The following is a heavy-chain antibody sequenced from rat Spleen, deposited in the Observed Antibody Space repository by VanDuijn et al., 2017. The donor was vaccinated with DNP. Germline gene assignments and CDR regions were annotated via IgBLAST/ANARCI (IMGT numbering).Heavy chain of an antibody. Sequence: EVQLVESGGGLVQPGRSLKLSCAASGITFSDSYMAWVRQAPTRGLEWVAYIGSDGYAPYYGVSVKGRFTISRDNAKSTLYLQMNSLRSEDMATYYCVRWNSGHFDYWGQGVMVPVSS. CDR2: IGSDGYAP. D-gene: IGHD4-3*01. V-gene: IGHV5-22*01. CDR3: VRWNSGHFDY. J-gene: IGHJ2*01. CDR1: GITFSDSY.